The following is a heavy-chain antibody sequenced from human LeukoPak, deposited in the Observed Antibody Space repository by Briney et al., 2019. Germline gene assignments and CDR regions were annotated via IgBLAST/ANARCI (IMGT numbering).Heavy chain of an antibody. D-gene: IGHD3-22*01. Sequence: PSETLSLTCTVSGGSSSSGGYYWSWIRQHPGKGLEWMGYIYYSGSTYYNPSLKSRVTISVDTSKNQFSLKLSSVTAAGTAVYYCARDGWDYDSSGYYLTSRYFDYWGQGTLVTVSS. CDR2: IYYSGST. CDR1: GGSSSSGGYY. V-gene: IGHV4-31*03. CDR3: ARDGWDYDSSGYYLTSRYFDY. J-gene: IGHJ4*02.